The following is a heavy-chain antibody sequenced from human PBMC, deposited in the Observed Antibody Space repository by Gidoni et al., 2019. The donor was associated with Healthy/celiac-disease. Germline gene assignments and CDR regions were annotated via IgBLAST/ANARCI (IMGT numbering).Heavy chain of an antibody. V-gene: IGHV3-23*01. Sequence: EVQLLESGGGLVQPGGFLSLSCAASGFTFSIYDMSWVRQAPGKGLEWVSAMSGSGGSTYDADSVKGRFTISRDNSKNTLYLQMNSLRAEDTAVYYCAKGDHIVVVPAAHFDYWGQGTLVTVSS. D-gene: IGHD2-2*01. CDR1: GFTFSIYD. J-gene: IGHJ4*02. CDR2: MSGSGGST. CDR3: AKGDHIVVVPAAHFDY.